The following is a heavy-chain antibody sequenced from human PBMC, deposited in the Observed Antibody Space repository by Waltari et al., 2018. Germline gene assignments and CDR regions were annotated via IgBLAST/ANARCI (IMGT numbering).Heavy chain of an antibody. V-gene: IGHV1-2*02. CDR1: GYTFTGYY. CDR3: ARDPGRSGSYPNDY. D-gene: IGHD1-26*01. Sequence: QVQLVQSGAEVKKPGASVKVSCKASGYTFTGYYMHWVRQAPGQGLEWMGWINPNSGGTNYAQKCQGRVTMTRDTSISTAYMELSRLRSDDTAVYYCARDPGRSGSYPNDYWGQGTLVTVSS. CDR2: INPNSGGT. J-gene: IGHJ4*02.